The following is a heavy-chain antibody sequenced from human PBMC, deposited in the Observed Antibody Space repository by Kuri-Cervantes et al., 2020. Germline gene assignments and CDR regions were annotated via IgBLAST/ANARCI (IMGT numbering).Heavy chain of an antibody. D-gene: IGHD5-18*01. V-gene: IGHV3-30-3*01. Sequence: LSLTCAASGFTFSSYAMHWVRQAPGKGLEWAAVISYDGSNKYYADSVKGRFTISRDNSKNTLYLQMNSLRAEDTAVYYCARDRDGYQGQLWLLGYYYYYGMDIWGQGTTVTVSS. J-gene: IGHJ6*02. CDR2: ISYDGSNK. CDR1: GFTFSSYA. CDR3: ARDRDGYQGQLWLLGYYYYYGMDI.